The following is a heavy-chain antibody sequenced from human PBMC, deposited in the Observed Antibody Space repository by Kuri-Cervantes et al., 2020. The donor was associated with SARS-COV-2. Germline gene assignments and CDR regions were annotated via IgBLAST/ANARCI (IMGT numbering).Heavy chain of an antibody. CDR1: GYTFTSYD. Sequence: ASVKVSCKASGYTFTSYDINWVRRATGQGLEWMGWMNPNSGNTGYAQKFQGRVTITRNTSISTAYMELSSLRSEDTAVYYCAREGYCSSTSCSQGGPYAFDIWGQGTMVTVSS. CDR2: MNPNSGNT. J-gene: IGHJ3*02. D-gene: IGHD2-2*01. CDR3: AREGYCSSTSCSQGGPYAFDI. V-gene: IGHV1-8*03.